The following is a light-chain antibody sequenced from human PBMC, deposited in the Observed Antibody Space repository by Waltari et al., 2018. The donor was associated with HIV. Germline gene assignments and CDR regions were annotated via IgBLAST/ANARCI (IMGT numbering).Light chain of an antibody. CDR1: RDISNW. CDR3: QQDKGYPWT. J-gene: IGKJ1*01. CDR2: KAS. Sequence: DIQMTQSPSTLSASVGDRVTITCRASRDISNWLAWYQQKPGKAPKLLIYKASTLESGVPSRLTGRGSGTELTLTINRLQPDDFASYSVQQDKGYPWTFGQGAKVEIK. V-gene: IGKV1-5*03.